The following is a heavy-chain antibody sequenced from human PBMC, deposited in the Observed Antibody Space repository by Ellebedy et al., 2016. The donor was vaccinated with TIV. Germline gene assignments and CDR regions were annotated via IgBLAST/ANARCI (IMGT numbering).Heavy chain of an antibody. CDR1: GFTFSSYG. J-gene: IGHJ4*02. Sequence: PGGSLRLSCAASGFTFSSYGMHWVRQAPGKGLEWVAVIWYDGSSKHYADSVKGRFTISRDNSKNTLYLQMNSLRGEDTAVYYCARDARSSGWSGTFCFDYWGQGTLVTVSS. CDR2: IWYDGSSK. V-gene: IGHV3-33*01. D-gene: IGHD6-19*01. CDR3: ARDARSSGWSGTFCFDY.